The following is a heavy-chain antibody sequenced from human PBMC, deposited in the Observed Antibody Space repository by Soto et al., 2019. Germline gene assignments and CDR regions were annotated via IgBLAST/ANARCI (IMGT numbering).Heavy chain of an antibody. J-gene: IGHJ4*02. CDR1: GFTFSGYA. CDR3: HFGSGSFDY. D-gene: IGHD3-10*01. CDR2: ISGSGGST. V-gene: IGHV3-23*01. Sequence: GGSLRLSCAASGFTFSGYAMSWVRQAPGKGLEWVSAISGSGGSTYYADSVKGRFTISRDNSKNTLYLQMNSLRAEDTAIYYCHFGSGSFDYWGQGTLVTVSS.